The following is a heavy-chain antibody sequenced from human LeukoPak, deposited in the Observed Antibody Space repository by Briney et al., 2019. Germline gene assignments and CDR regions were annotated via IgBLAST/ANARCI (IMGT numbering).Heavy chain of an antibody. CDR2: IRYDGSKI. CDR1: GFTFSSYG. V-gene: IGHV3-30*02. CDR3: AKGDKPVIAMVKFDY. D-gene: IGHD5-18*01. J-gene: IGHJ4*02. Sequence: GGSLRLSCAASGFTFSSYGMQWVRQVPGKGLEWVAFIRYDGSKIYYADSVKGRFTISRDNSKNTLYMQMNSLRAEDTAVYYCAKGDKPVIAMVKFDYWGQGTLVTVSS.